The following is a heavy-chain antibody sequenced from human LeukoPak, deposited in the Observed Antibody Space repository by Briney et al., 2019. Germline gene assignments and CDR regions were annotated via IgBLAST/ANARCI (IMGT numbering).Heavy chain of an antibody. CDR2: IYHSGST. J-gene: IGHJ6*03. D-gene: IGHD3-3*01. Sequence: SETLSLTCTVSGYSISSGYYWGWIRQPPGKGLEWIGSIYHSGSTYYNPSLKSRVTISVDASENQFSLKLSSVTAADTAVYYCARDQYYDFWSGYYYYYYMDVWGKGTTVTVSS. CDR1: GYSISSGYY. CDR3: ARDQYYDFWSGYYYYYYMDV. V-gene: IGHV4-38-2*02.